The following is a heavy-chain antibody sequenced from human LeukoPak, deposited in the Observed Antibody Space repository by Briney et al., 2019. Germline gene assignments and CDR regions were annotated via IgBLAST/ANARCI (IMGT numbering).Heavy chain of an antibody. CDR2: ISSSGSTI. V-gene: IGHV3-48*03. D-gene: IGHD6-19*01. J-gene: IGHJ6*02. CDR3: ARDRAIAVAGGDYGMDV. Sequence: GGSLRLSCAASGFTFSSYEMNWVRQALGKGLEWVSYISSSGSTIYYADSVKGRFTISRDNAKNSLYLQMNSLRAEDTAVYYCARDRAIAVAGGDYGMDVWGQGTTVTVSS. CDR1: GFTFSSYE.